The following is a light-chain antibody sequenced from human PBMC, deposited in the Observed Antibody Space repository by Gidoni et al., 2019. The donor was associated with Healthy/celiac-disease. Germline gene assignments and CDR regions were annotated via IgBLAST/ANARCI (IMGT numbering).Light chain of an antibody. Sequence: EIALTQSPGTLSLSPGERATLSCRASQSVSSSYLAWYQQKPGQAPRLLIYGASSRATGTPDRFSGSGSGTDFTLTISRLEPEDFAVYYCQQYGSSPKTFGQGTKVEIK. CDR2: GAS. CDR1: QSVSSSY. J-gene: IGKJ1*01. V-gene: IGKV3-20*01. CDR3: QQYGSSPKT.